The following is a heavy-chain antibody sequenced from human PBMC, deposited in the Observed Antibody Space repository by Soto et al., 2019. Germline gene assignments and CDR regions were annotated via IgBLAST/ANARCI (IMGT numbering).Heavy chain of an antibody. J-gene: IGHJ4*02. D-gene: IGHD3-22*01. CDR3: ARRHAHDFSDRSGDVP. CDR1: GGSISIGTDY. V-gene: IGHV4-39*01. Sequence: SETLSLTCTVSGGSISIGTDYWGWIRQAPGKGLEWIGNIHYSGTTSYSPSLKSRVTISVDTSKNQFSLKLSSVTAADTAVYYCARRHAHDFSDRSGDVPWGQGTQATVSS. CDR2: IHYSGTT.